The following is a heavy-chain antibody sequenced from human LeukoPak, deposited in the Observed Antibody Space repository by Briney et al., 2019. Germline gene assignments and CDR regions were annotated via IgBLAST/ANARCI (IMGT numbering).Heavy chain of an antibody. Sequence: PSETLSLTCAVSGDSISSGAYSWSWIRQPPGKDLEWIGYIYPSGSTYYNPSLKSRVTISVDTSKNQFSLKLSSVTAADTAVYYCTRSGLTGMREYARPDYYYYGMDVWGQGTAVTVSS. V-gene: IGHV4-30-2*01. CDR2: IYPSGST. CDR3: TRSGLTGMREYARPDYYYYGMDV. J-gene: IGHJ6*02. CDR1: GDSISSGAYS. D-gene: IGHD2-2*01.